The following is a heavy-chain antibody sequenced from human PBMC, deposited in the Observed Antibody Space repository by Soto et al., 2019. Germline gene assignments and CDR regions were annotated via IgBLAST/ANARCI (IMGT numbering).Heavy chain of an antibody. CDR3: SKGYCSGGSCYGAFDY. J-gene: IGHJ4*02. D-gene: IGHD2-15*01. V-gene: IGHV3-21*01. CDR2: ISSSSSYI. Sequence: GGSLRLSCAASGFTFSSYSMNWVRQAPGKGLEWVSSISSSSSYIYYAESVKGRFTISRDNAKNSLYLQMNSLRAEDTAVFYCSKGYCSGGSCYGAFDYWGQGTLVTVSS. CDR1: GFTFSSYS.